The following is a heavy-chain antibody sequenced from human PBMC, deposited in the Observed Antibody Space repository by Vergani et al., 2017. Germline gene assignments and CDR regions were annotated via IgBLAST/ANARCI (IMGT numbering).Heavy chain of an antibody. CDR2: IDPSDAYT. Sequence: EVQLVQSGAEVKKPGESLRISCQGSGYSFTNYWISWVGQMPGKGLEWMGRIDPSDAYTNYSPSFKGHVTISADTSISTAYLQWSSLQASDTAIDYCARPLRGGLKVTGMDVWGQGTTVTVSS. CDR1: GYSFTNYW. CDR3: ARPLRGGLKVTGMDV. J-gene: IGHJ6*02. D-gene: IGHD3-10*01. V-gene: IGHV5-10-1*01.